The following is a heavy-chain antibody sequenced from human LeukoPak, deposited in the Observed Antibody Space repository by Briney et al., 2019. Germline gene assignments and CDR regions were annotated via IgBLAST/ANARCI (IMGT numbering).Heavy chain of an antibody. CDR1: GGSISSSSYY. Sequence: SETLSLTCAVSGGSISSSSYYWGWIRQPPGKGLEWIGSIYYSGSTYYNPSLKSQVTISVDTSKNQFSLKLSSVTAADTAVYYCARDRSIAAAGSDAFDIWGQGTMVTVSS. CDR2: IYYSGST. V-gene: IGHV4-39*07. J-gene: IGHJ3*02. CDR3: ARDRSIAAAGSDAFDI. D-gene: IGHD6-13*01.